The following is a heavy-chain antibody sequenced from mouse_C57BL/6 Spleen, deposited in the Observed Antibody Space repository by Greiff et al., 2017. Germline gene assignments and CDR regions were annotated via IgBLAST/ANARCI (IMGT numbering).Heavy chain of an antibody. CDR3: ARSLYYCGQEYYAMGY. CDR1: GYTFTSYW. CDR2: IYPNSGST. Sequence: QVQLQQPGAELVKPGASVKLSCKASGYTFTSYWMHWVKQRPGQGLEWIGMIYPNSGSTNYNEKFKSKATLTVDKSSSTAYMQLSSLTSEDSAVYYYARSLYYCGQEYYAMGYWGQGASVTVSS. J-gene: IGHJ4*01. D-gene: IGHD1-1*01. V-gene: IGHV1-64*01.